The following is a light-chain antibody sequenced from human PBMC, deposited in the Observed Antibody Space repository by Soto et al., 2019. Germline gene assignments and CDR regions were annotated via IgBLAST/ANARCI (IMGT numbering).Light chain of an antibody. CDR1: QSVSTTY. CDR3: QHYDNSPPRFT. J-gene: IGKJ3*01. Sequence: EIVLTQSPGTLSLSPGERATLSCRASQSVSTTYFAWYQQKPGQAHRLLIYGASSRATGVPDRFSGSGSGTDLTLTISRMEPEDFAVYYCQHYDNSPPRFTFGRGTRVDIK. V-gene: IGKV3-20*01. CDR2: GAS.